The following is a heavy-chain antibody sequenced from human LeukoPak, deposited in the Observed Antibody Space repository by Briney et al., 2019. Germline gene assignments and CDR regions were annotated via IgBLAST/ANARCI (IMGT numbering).Heavy chain of an antibody. CDR1: GFTVSSNY. CDR2: IYSGGST. CDR3: AREGIVVVPAAMEVDYYYGMDV. Sequence: QPGGSLRLSCAASGFTVSSNYMSWVRQAPGKGLEWVSVIYSGGSTYYADSVKGRFTISRDNSKNTLYLQMNSLRAEDTAVYYCAREGIVVVPAAMEVDYYYGMDVWGQGTTVTVSS. V-gene: IGHV3-66*01. D-gene: IGHD2-2*01. J-gene: IGHJ6*02.